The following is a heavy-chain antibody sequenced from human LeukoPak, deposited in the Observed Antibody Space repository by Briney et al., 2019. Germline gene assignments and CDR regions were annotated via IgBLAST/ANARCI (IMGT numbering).Heavy chain of an antibody. CDR1: GGSISSGSYY. CDR2: IYTSGST. CDR3: ARGPYCSSTSCKGSFDY. J-gene: IGHJ4*02. V-gene: IGHV4-61*02. Sequence: SQTLSLTCTVCGGSISSGSYYWSWIRQPAGKGLEWIGRIYTSGSTNYNPSLKSRVTISVDTSKNQFSLKLSSVTAADTAVYYCARGPYCSSTSCKGSFDYWGQGTLVTVSS. D-gene: IGHD2-2*01.